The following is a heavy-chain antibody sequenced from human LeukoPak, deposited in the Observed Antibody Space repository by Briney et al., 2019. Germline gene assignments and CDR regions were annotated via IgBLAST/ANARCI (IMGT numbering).Heavy chain of an antibody. V-gene: IGHV3-7*01. CDR3: AREESGGYFDY. Sequence: PGGSLRLSCTASGFTLGGYWMAWVRQAPGKGLEWVADIKEDGTKTYYADSVKGRFTIFRDNAKNSLSLQMNSLRAEDAAVYYCAREESGGYFDYWGQGTPVTVSS. D-gene: IGHD2-8*02. CDR1: GFTLGGYW. CDR2: IKEDGTKT. J-gene: IGHJ4*02.